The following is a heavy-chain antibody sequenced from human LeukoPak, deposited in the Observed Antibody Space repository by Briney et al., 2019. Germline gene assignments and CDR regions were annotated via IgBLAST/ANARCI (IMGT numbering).Heavy chain of an antibody. J-gene: IGHJ4*02. D-gene: IGHD3-22*01. CDR1: GGSISSYY. Sequence: SETLSLTCTVSGGSISSYYWSWIRQPPRKGLEWIGYIYYIGGTNYNPSLKSRVTISEDTSKNQFSLKLSSVTAADTAVYYCARGGYDSSGYLKTFDYWGQGTLVTVSS. CDR3: ARGGYDSSGYLKTFDY. CDR2: IYYIGGT. V-gene: IGHV4-59*12.